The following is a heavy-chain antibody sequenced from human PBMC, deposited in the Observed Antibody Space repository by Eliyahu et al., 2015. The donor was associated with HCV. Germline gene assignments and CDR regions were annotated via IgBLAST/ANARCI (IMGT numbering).Heavy chain of an antibody. CDR3: ARGATYYYDSSGYYYFDY. J-gene: IGHJ4*02. D-gene: IGHD3-22*01. Sequence: QVQLVQSGAEVKKPGASXKVSCKASGXTFXSXYXXWVRQAPGXGLEWMGIINPSGGSTSYAQKFQGRVTMTRDTSTSTVYMELSSLRSEDTAVYYCARGATYYYDSSGYYYFDYWGQGTLVTVSS. CDR2: INPSGGST. CDR1: GXTFXSXY. V-gene: IGHV1-46*01.